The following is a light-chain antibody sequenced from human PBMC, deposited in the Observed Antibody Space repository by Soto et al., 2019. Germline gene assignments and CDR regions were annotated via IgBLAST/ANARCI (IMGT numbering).Light chain of an antibody. CDR3: SSYTTNKTLL. Sequence: QCLLTQAASVSGSPGQSVTISCTGTSSDVGAYNFVSWYQQHPGKAPKLIFYEVSNRPPGLSDRFSGSKSGTTASLTISGLQAEDEADYFSSSYTTNKTLLFGGGTK. J-gene: IGLJ2*01. CDR1: SSDVGAYNF. CDR2: EVS. V-gene: IGLV2-14*01.